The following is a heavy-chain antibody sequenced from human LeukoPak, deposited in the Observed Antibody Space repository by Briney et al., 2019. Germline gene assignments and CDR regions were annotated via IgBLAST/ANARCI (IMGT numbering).Heavy chain of an antibody. CDR3: ARVNCSSTSCLYYFDY. CDR2: INPNSGGT. J-gene: IGHJ4*02. D-gene: IGHD2-2*01. CDR1: GYTFTGYY. V-gene: IGHV1-2*02. Sequence: GASVKVSCKASGYTFTGYYMHWVRQAPGQGLEWMGWINPNSGGTNYAQKFQGRVTMTRDTSISTAYMELSRLRSDDTAVYYCARVNCSSTSCLYYFDYWGQGTLVTVYS.